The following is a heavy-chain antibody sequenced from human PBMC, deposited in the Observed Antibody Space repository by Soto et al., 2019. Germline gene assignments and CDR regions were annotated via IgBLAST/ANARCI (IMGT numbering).Heavy chain of an antibody. CDR3: ARDFYDGSGYYNWFDP. Sequence: QVQLVQSGAEVKKPGASVKVSCKASGYTFTNYAMHWVRQAPGQRLEWMGWINAGNGDTKYSQKFQGRVTITRDTTATTGNMEVSSLRSEDTAVYYCARDFYDGSGYYNWFDPWGQGTLVTVSS. V-gene: IGHV1-3*01. J-gene: IGHJ5*02. D-gene: IGHD3-22*01. CDR1: GYTFTNYA. CDR2: INAGNGDT.